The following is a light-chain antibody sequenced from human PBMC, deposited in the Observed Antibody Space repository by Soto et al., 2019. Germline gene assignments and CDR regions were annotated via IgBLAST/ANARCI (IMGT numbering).Light chain of an antibody. Sequence: EIVMMQSPATLSVSPGERVTISCRASQSVSSNLAWYQQKSGQAPRLLIYGASTRATGIPARFSGSGSETEFTLTISSLQSEDFAIYYCQQYNNWPPVTFGKGTRLEIK. CDR2: GAS. J-gene: IGKJ5*01. CDR3: QQYNNWPPVT. CDR1: QSVSSN. V-gene: IGKV3-15*01.